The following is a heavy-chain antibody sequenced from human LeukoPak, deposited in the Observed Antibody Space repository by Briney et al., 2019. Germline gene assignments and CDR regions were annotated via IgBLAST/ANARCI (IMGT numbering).Heavy chain of an antibody. V-gene: IGHV4-39*01. CDR2: IYYSGST. D-gene: IGHD3-10*01. Sequence: SQTLSLTCTVSGGSISTGGDYYWSWIRQPPGKGLEWIGSIYYSGSTYYNPSLKSRVTISVDTSKNQFSLKLNSVTATDTAVYYCARHYGPWGQGTLVTVSS. CDR3: ARHYGP. J-gene: IGHJ4*02. CDR1: GGSISTGGDYY.